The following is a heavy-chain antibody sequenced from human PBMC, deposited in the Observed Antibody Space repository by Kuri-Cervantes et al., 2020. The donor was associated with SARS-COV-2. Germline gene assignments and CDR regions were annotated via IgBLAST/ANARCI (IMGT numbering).Heavy chain of an antibody. D-gene: IGHD3-22*01. V-gene: IGHV4-39*07. J-gene: IGHJ6*03. CDR2: IYYSGDS. CDR3: ARVSINHYYDRSGYYLDV. Sequence: SETLSLTCTVSGGSTSSAYYYWGWIRQPPGKGLEWIGSIYYSGDSDRNPALKSRVTISVDTSKSQFSLSLSSVTAADTALYYCARVSINHYYDRSGYYLDVWGKGTTVTVSS. CDR1: GGSTSSAYYY.